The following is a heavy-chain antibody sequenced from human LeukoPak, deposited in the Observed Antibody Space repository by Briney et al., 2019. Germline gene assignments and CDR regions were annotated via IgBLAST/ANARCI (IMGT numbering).Heavy chain of an antibody. V-gene: IGHV3-53*01. J-gene: IGHJ4*02. CDR3: ARDLYRIVVVPHYFDY. CDR1: GFTVSSNS. Sequence: GGSLRLSCTVSGFTVSSNSMSWVRQAPGKGLEWVSFIYSDNTHYSDSVKGRFTISGDNAKNSLYLQMNSLRAEDTAVYYCARDLYRIVVVPHYFDYWGQGTLVTVSS. D-gene: IGHD3-22*01. CDR2: IYSDNT.